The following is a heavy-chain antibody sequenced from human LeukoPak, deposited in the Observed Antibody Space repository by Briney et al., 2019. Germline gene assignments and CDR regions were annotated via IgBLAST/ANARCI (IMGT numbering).Heavy chain of an antibody. V-gene: IGHV3-23*01. CDR3: AKDRDGDYAQYFEY. CDR1: VFTLSSHA. J-gene: IGHJ4*02. Sequence: GGALRLSCAASVFTLSSHAMSWVRQRPARGGEGVSAISGSGGRSYYADCMKGRFTIATNNSKNTVYLQMNSLRVEDTAVYYCAKDRDGDYAQYFEYWGQGTLVTVSS. D-gene: IGHD4-17*01. CDR2: ISGSGGRS.